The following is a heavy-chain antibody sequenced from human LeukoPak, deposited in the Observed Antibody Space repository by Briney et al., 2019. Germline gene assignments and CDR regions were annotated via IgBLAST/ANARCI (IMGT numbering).Heavy chain of an antibody. CDR3: ARAPRGVVGAIDY. CDR2: IKQDGSEK. D-gene: IGHD1-26*01. V-gene: IGHV3-7*01. CDR1: GFTFSSYA. J-gene: IGHJ4*02. Sequence: GGSLRLSCAASGFTFSSYAMSWVRQAPGKGLEWVANIKQDGSEKYYVDSVKGRFTISRDNAKNSLYLQMNSLRAEDTAVYYCARAPRGVVGAIDYWGQGTLVTVSS.